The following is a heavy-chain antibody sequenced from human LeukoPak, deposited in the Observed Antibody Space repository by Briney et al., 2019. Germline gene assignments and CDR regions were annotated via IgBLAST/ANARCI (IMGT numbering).Heavy chain of an antibody. J-gene: IGHJ6*02. Sequence: QPGGSLRLSCAASGFTFSDFWMSWVRQAPGKGLEWVANIKEDGSEKNCVDSVKGRFTISRDNAKNTLYLQMNSLRAEDTAVYYCARDAVDTANAVWGQGTTVTVSS. V-gene: IGHV3-7*01. CDR2: IKEDGSEK. CDR1: GFTFSDFW. CDR3: ARDAVDTANAV. D-gene: IGHD5-18*01.